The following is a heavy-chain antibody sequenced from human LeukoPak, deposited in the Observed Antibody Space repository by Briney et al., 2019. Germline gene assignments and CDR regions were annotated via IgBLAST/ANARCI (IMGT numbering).Heavy chain of an antibody. Sequence: GGSLTLSCAASGFTFSSYAMSWVRQAPGKGLEWVSTITCGGGSTYYASPVKRRSTISRDYSKNTLSVQMNSLSAEDTVVFYCTRDHPDCRGTSCLLFDYWGEGPLVPVS. V-gene: IGHV3-23*01. CDR1: GFTFSSYA. J-gene: IGHJ4*02. D-gene: IGHD2-2*01. CDR2: ITCGGGST. CDR3: TRDHPDCRGTSCLLFDY.